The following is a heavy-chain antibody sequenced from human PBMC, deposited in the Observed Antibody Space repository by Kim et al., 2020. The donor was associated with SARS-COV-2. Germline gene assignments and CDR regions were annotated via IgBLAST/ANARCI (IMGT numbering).Heavy chain of an antibody. Sequence: SVKVSCKASGFTFSSSAVQWVRQVRGQRPEWIGWIVVGSGYTNYAQTFQGRLTITRDMSTSTAFMELSSLGTEDTAVYYCAAVGVRTTTVKNPTEYFYLYGKDVWGQGTTVTVSS. CDR1: GFTFSSSA. CDR3: AAVGVRTTTVKNPTEYFYLYGKDV. V-gene: IGHV1-58*01. D-gene: IGHD4-17*01. CDR2: IVVGSGYT. J-gene: IGHJ6*02.